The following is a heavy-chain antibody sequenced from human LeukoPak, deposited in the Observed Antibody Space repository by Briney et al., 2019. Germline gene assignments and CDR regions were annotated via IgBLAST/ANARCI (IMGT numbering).Heavy chain of an antibody. J-gene: IGHJ5*02. Sequence: SQTLSLTCAVSGDNVSSNSAAWNWIRQSPSRGLEWLGRTYYRSKWYTDYAVSVKSRITINPDTSKNQFSLQLNSMTPEDTAVYYCARDRSACSGGSCYRGWFDPWGQGTLVTVSS. CDR2: TYYRSKWYT. D-gene: IGHD2-15*01. CDR1: GDNVSSNSAA. CDR3: ARDRSACSGGSCYRGWFDP. V-gene: IGHV6-1*01.